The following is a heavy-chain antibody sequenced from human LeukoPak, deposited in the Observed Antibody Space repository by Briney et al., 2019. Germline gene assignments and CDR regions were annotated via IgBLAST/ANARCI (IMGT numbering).Heavy chain of an antibody. CDR2: MNPNSGNT. CDR3: ATAVGNYDILTGYYEFDY. Sequence: ASVKVSCKASGYTFTSYDINWVRQATGQGLEWMGWMNPNSGNTGYAQKFQGRVIMTRNTSISTAYMELSSLRSEDTAVYYCATAVGNYDILTGYYEFDYWGQGTLVTVSS. D-gene: IGHD3-9*01. CDR1: GYTFTSYD. J-gene: IGHJ4*02. V-gene: IGHV1-8*02.